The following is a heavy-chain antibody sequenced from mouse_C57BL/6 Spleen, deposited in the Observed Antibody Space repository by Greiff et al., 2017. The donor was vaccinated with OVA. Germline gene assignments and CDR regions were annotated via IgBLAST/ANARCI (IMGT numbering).Heavy chain of an antibody. CDR2: INYDGSST. J-gene: IGHJ2*01. CDR3: ARSKPHYDY. V-gene: IGHV5-16*01. CDR1: GFTFSDYY. Sequence: EVQLQQSEGGLVQPGSSMKLSCTASGFTFSDYYMAWVRQVPEKGLEWVANINYDGSSTYYLDSLKSRFIISRDNAKNILYLQMSSLKSEDTATYYCARSKPHYDYWGQGTTLTVSS.